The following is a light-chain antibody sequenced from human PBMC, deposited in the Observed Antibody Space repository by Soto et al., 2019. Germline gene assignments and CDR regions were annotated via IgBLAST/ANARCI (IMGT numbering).Light chain of an antibody. V-gene: IGLV2-14*01. CDR2: DVS. J-gene: IGLJ2*01. CDR1: SSDVGGYNY. CDR3: SSYTSSNVV. Sequence: QSALTQPASVSGSPGQSITISCTGTSSDVGGYNYVSWYQQHPGKAPKLMICDVSNRPSGVSNRFSGSKSGNTASLTISGLQAEDEDDYYCSSYTSSNVVFGGGTKLTVL.